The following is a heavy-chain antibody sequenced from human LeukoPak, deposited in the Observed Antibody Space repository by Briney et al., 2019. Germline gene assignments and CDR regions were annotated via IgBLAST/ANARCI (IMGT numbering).Heavy chain of an antibody. CDR3: ARLGGNGYCSSTSCYTNWFDP. V-gene: IGHV4-4*07. D-gene: IGHD2-2*02. CDR1: GRPISRYY. Sequence: NPSETLSLTCTVSGRPISRYYWRWIRQPAGKGLEWIGRIYSSGSTNYNPSLKSRVTMSVDTSNNQFSLKLSSVTAADTAVYYGARLGGNGYCSSTSCYTNWFDPWGQGTLVTVSS. J-gene: IGHJ5*02. CDR2: IYSSGST.